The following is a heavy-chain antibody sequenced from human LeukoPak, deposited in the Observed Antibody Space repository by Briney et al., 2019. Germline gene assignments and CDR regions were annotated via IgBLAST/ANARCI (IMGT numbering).Heavy chain of an antibody. Sequence: SETLSLTCTVSGGSISSYYWSWIRQPPGKGLEWIGYIYHSGSTYYNPSLKSRVTISVDRSKNQFSLKLSSVTAADTAVYYCARKRDSSGYYPEYYFDYWGQGTLVTVSS. CDR3: ARKRDSSGYYPEYYFDY. D-gene: IGHD3-22*01. CDR2: IYHSGST. J-gene: IGHJ4*02. CDR1: GGSISSYY. V-gene: IGHV4-59*12.